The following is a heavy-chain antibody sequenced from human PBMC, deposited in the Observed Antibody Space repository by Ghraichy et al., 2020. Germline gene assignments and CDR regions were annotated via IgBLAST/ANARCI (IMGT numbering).Heavy chain of an antibody. D-gene: IGHD3-22*01. Sequence: GGSLRLSCAASGFTFSSYGMHWVRQAPGKGLEWVAVIWYDGSNKYYADSVKGRFTISRDNSKNTLYLQMNSLRAEDTAVYYCAREPEYYDSSGHFNWYFDLWGRGTLVTVSS. CDR1: GFTFSSYG. J-gene: IGHJ2*01. CDR3: AREPEYYDSSGHFNWYFDL. CDR2: IWYDGSNK. V-gene: IGHV3-33*01.